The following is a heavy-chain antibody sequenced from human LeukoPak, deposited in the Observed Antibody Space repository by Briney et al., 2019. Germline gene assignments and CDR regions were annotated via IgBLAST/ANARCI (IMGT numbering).Heavy chain of an antibody. Sequence: GGSLRLSCTASGFTFSSYAMNWVRQAPGKGLEWVSVISGSGGGTYYTDSVKGRFTISRDKSKNTLDLQMNSLRVEDTAVYFCARGRSSGWLNNFDYWGQGTLVTVSS. D-gene: IGHD6-19*01. CDR3: ARGRSSGWLNNFDY. V-gene: IGHV3-23*01. J-gene: IGHJ4*02. CDR1: GFTFSSYA. CDR2: ISGSGGGT.